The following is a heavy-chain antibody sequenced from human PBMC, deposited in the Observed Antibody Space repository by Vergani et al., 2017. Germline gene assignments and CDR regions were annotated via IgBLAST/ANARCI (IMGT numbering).Heavy chain of an antibody. CDR1: GFPFSDYG. V-gene: IGHV3-30*03. D-gene: IGHD1-1*01. J-gene: IGHJ6*03. Sequence: QVQLVESGGGEVQPGRSLRLSCSAAGFPFSDYGVHWVRQAPGKGLEWVSVISYDGNKKNYAESVKGRFTISRDNSKKTLYLEMNALRAEDTAVYYCARDFLTRVTTLDYYYMGVWGKGTTVTVSS. CDR2: ISYDGNKK. CDR3: ARDFLTRVTTLDYYYMGV.